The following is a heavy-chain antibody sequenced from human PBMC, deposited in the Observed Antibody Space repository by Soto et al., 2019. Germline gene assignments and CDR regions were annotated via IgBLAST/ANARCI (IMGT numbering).Heavy chain of an antibody. CDR1: GFTFDDYA. J-gene: IGHJ4*02. V-gene: IGHV3-9*01. CDR3: AKDMGYDLSPLGYFGY. D-gene: IGHD5-12*01. Sequence: PGGSLRLSCAASGFTFDDYAMHWVRQAPGKGLEWVSGISWNSGSIGYADSVKGRFTISRDNAKSSLYLQMNSLRSEDTALYYCAKDMGYDLSPLGYFGYWGQGTLVTVSS. CDR2: ISWNSGSI.